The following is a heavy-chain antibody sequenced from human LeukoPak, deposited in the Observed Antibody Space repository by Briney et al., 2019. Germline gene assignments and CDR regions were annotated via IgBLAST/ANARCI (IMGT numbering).Heavy chain of an antibody. CDR2: ISSTSTSI. CDR1: GFTFSSHT. CDR3: ARARSGWYMDY. D-gene: IGHD6-19*01. J-gene: IGHJ4*01. Sequence: PGGSLRLSCAASGFTFSSHTMNWVRQAPGKGLEWVSSISSTSTSIYHADSVKGRFTISRDNAKNLVYLQMNSLRDDDTAVYYCARARSGWYMDYWGQGTLVTVSS. V-gene: IGHV3-48*02.